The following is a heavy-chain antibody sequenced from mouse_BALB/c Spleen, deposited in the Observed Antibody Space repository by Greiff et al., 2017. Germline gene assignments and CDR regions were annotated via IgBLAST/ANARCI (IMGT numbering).Heavy chain of an antibody. CDR1: GFTFSSFG. CDR3: ARSRGGSSSPFAY. Sequence: EVKVVESGGGLVQPGGSRKLSCAASGFTFSSFGMHWVRQAPEKGLEWVAYISSGSSTIYYADTVKGRFTISRDNPKNTLFLQMTSLRSEDTAMYYCARSRGGSSSPFAYWGQGTLVTVSA. J-gene: IGHJ3*01. CDR2: ISSGSSTI. D-gene: IGHD1-1*01. V-gene: IGHV5-17*02.